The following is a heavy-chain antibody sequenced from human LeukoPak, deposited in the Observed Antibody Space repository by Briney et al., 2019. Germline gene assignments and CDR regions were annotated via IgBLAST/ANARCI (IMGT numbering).Heavy chain of an antibody. CDR1: GFTFSSTY. CDR3: AKEHSSSSGYSDC. V-gene: IGHV3-53*01. J-gene: IGHJ4*02. Sequence: GGSLRLSCTASGFTFSSTYMNWARQAPGKGLEWVSIIYNADKTYYADSVKGRFTISRDNSRNTVYLQMNSLRVEDTAIYYCAKEHSSSSGYSDCWGQGTLVTVSS. CDR2: IYNADKT. D-gene: IGHD6-6*01.